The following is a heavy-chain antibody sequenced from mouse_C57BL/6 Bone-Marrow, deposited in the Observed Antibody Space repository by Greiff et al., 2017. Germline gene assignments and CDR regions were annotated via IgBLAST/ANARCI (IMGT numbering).Heavy chain of an antibody. Sequence: DVKLQESGGGLVQPGGSLKLSCAASGFTFSDYGMAWVRQAPRKGPEWVAFISNLAYSIYYADTVTGRFTISRENAKNTLYLEMSSLRSEDTAMYYCARRAIYYDYDGGDYYAMDYWGQGTSVTVSS. CDR3: ARRAIYYDYDGGDYYAMDY. D-gene: IGHD2-4*01. J-gene: IGHJ4*01. CDR2: ISNLAYSI. V-gene: IGHV5-15*04. CDR1: GFTFSDYG.